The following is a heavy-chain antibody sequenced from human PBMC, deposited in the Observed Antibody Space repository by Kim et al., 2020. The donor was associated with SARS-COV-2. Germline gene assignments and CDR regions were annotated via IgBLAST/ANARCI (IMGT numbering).Heavy chain of an antibody. Sequence: TNDTHSLESRVTISVDTSKNQFSLKLSSVTAADTAVYYCARAYSSSWFDPWGQGTLVTVSS. CDR2: T. D-gene: IGHD6-19*01. CDR3: ARAYSSSWFDP. J-gene: IGHJ5*02. V-gene: IGHV4-59*01.